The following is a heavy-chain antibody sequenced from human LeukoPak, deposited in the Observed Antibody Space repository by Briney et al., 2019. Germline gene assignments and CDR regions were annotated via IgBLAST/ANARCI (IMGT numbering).Heavy chain of an antibody. CDR3: ASDRSIPFDY. J-gene: IGHJ4*02. D-gene: IGHD2-2*02. V-gene: IGHV3-21*01. CDR1: GFTFSSYS. Sequence: GGSLRLSCAASGFTFSSYSMNWVRQAPGKGREWVSSISSSSRYIDYADSVKGRFTISRDNAKNSLYLQMNSLRAEDTAVYYCASDRSIPFDYWGQGTLVTVSS. CDR2: ISSSSRYI.